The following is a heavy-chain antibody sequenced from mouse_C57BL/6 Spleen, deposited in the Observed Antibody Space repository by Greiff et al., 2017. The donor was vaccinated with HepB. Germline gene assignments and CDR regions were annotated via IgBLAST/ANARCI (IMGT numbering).Heavy chain of an antibody. CDR2: ISSGGDYI. D-gene: IGHD1-1*01. CDR3: TRERDYYGSSIYWYFDV. J-gene: IGHJ1*03. Sequence: EVQRVESGEGLVKPGGSLKLSCAASGFTFSSYAMSWVRQTPEKRLEWVAYISSGGDYIYYADTVKGRFTISRDNARNTLYLQMRSLKSEDTAMYYCTRERDYYGSSIYWYFDVWGTGTTVTVSS. CDR1: GFTFSSYA. V-gene: IGHV5-9-1*02.